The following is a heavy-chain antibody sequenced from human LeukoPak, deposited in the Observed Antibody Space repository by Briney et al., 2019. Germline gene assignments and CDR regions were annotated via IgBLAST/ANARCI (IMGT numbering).Heavy chain of an antibody. D-gene: IGHD6-13*01. CDR2: ISYDGSAE. V-gene: IGHV3-30*18. J-gene: IGHJ4*02. Sequence: GGSLRLSCAASGFTFSNYGMHWARQAPGKGLEWVAVISYDGSAEYYADSVKGRFAICRDNSRNTLYLQMNSLRPEDTAVYYCAKELTRGSSWYEDYWGQGTLVTVSS. CDR3: AKELTRGSSWYEDY. CDR1: GFTFSNYG.